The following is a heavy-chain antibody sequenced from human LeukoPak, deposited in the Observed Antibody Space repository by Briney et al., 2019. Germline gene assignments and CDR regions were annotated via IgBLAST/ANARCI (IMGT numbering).Heavy chain of an antibody. V-gene: IGHV3-74*01. CDR3: ARGSDSSGWYSSFDY. D-gene: IGHD6-19*01. CDR2: IKSDGSGT. Sequence: GGSLRLSCAASGFXFSSYWIHWVRQAPGKGLAWVSRIKSDGSGTSYADSVKGRFTISRDNAKNTLYLQMNSLRAEDTAVYYCARGSDSSGWYSSFDYWGQGTLVTVSS. CDR1: GFXFSSYW. J-gene: IGHJ4*02.